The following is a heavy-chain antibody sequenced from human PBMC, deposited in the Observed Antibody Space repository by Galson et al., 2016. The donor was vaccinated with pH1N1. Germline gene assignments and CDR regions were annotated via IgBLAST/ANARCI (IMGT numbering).Heavy chain of an antibody. CDR2: IHWDDDK. D-gene: IGHD4-17*01. CDR1: GFSLSTSGMC. V-gene: IGHV2-70*11. J-gene: IGHJ4*02. CDR3: ARMNYGDYSYYIDY. Sequence: PALVKPTQTLTLTCTFSGFSLSTSGMCVTWIRRPPGKALEWLARIHWDDDKYYSTSLKTRLTISKDTSKNQVVLTMTNMDPVDTATYYCARMNYGDYSYYIDYWGQGTLVTVSS.